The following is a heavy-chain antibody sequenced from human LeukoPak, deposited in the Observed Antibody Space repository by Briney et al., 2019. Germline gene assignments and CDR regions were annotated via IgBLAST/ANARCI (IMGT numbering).Heavy chain of an antibody. J-gene: IGHJ3*02. V-gene: IGHV1-3*01. CDR3: ARVRIAAAGTGDDAFDI. D-gene: IGHD6-13*01. Sequence: KFQGRVTITRDTSASTAYMELSSLRSEDTAVYYCARVRIAAAGTGDDAFDIWGQGTMVTVSS.